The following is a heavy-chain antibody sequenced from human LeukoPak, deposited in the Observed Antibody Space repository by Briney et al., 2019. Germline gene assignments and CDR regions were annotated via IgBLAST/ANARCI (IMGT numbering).Heavy chain of an antibody. D-gene: IGHD4-17*01. J-gene: IGHJ3*02. V-gene: IGHV4-39*07. CDR2: IYYSGST. CDR3: ARDTVKGAFDI. CDR1: GGSISSSSYY. Sequence: PSETLSLTCTVSGGSISSSSYYWGWIRQPPGKGLEWIGSIYYSGSTYYNPSLKSRVTISVDTSKNQFSLKLSSVTAADTAVYYCARDTVKGAFDIWGQGTMVTVSS.